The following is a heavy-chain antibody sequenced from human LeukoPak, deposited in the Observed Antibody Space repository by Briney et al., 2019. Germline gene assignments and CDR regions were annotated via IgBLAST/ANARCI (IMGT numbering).Heavy chain of an antibody. J-gene: IGHJ6*02. CDR1: GFTFSSYG. CDR3: ARERLSLVNHYGMDV. V-gene: IGHV3-33*01. Sequence: GGSLRLSCAASGFTFSSYGMHWVRQAPGKGLEWVAVIWYDGSNKYYADSVKGRFTISRDNSENTLYLQVNSLRAEDTAVYYCARERLSLVNHYGMDVWGQGTTVTVSS. D-gene: IGHD2/OR15-2a*01. CDR2: IWYDGSNK.